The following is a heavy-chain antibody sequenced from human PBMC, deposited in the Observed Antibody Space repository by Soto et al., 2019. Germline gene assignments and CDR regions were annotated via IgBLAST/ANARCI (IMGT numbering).Heavy chain of an antibody. CDR1: GYTFNRHG. CDR2: ISGYNGDI. J-gene: IGHJ4*02. D-gene: IGHD1-26*01. Sequence: QVHLVQSGGEVKKPGASVKVSCKASGYTFNRHGITWVRQAPGQGLEWMGWISGYNGDINYEQKFQGRVTLSSDTLTSTVYLELKSLRFDDTAVYYCARVRIVGAREIEFWGQGTLVTVSS. V-gene: IGHV1-18*04. CDR3: ARVRIVGAREIEF.